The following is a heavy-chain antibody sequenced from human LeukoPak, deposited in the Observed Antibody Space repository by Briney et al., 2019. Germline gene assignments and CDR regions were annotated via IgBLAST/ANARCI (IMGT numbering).Heavy chain of an antibody. CDR2: ICYSGST. CDR1: GGSISSSSYY. CDR3: ARFPRSGSSFDY. D-gene: IGHD3-10*01. Sequence: SETLSLTCTVSGGSISSSSYYWGWIRQPPGKGLEWIGSICYSGSTYYNPSLKSRVTISVDTSKNQFSLKLSSVTAADTAVYYCARFPRSGSSFDYWGQGTLVTVSS. J-gene: IGHJ4*02. V-gene: IGHV4-39*01.